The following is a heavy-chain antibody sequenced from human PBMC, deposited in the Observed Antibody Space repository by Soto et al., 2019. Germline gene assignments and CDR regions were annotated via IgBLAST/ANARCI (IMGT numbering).Heavy chain of an antibody. D-gene: IGHD6-13*01. J-gene: IGHJ6*03. CDR3: ARVGSSANYYYYYYMDV. CDR1: GCTFINYS. CDR2: ISSSSSTI. V-gene: IGHV3-48*01. Sequence: PGVFLRLSCAAAGCTFINYSRNWVSQAPGKGLEWVSYISSSSSTIYYADSVKGRFTISRDNTKNSLYLQMNSLRAEDTAVYYCARVGSSANYYYYYYMDVWGKGTTVTVSS.